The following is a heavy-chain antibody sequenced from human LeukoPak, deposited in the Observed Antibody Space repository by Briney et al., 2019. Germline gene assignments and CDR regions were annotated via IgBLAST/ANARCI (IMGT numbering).Heavy chain of an antibody. CDR2: ISWNAAFT. CDR3: ARESSRAYYFDY. CDR1: GFTFDDYA. V-gene: IGHV3-20*04. D-gene: IGHD6-13*01. Sequence: GGSLRLSCAASGFTFDDYAMNWVRQVPGKGLEWVSNISWNAAFTNYADSLRGRFTISRDNAKNTPYLQMNSLRAEDTALYYCARESSRAYYFDYWGQGTLVTVSS. J-gene: IGHJ4*02.